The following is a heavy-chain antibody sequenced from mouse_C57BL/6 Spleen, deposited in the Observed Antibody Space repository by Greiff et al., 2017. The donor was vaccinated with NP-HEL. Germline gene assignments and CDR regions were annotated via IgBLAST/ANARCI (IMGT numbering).Heavy chain of an antibody. Sequence: VQLVESGAELVRPGASVKLSCKASGYTFTDYYINWVKQRPGQGLEWIARIYPGSGNTYYNEKFKGKATLTAEKSSSTAYMQLSSLTSEDSAVYFCARFPYDYDKDYAMDYWGQGTSVTVSS. CDR2: IYPGSGNT. D-gene: IGHD2-4*01. J-gene: IGHJ4*01. V-gene: IGHV1-76*01. CDR1: GYTFTDYY. CDR3: ARFPYDYDKDYAMDY.